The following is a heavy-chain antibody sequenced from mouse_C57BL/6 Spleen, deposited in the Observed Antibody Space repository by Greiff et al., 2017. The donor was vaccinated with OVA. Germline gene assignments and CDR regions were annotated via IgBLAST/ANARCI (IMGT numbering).Heavy chain of an antibody. D-gene: IGHD1-1*01. CDR2: IYPGDGDT. V-gene: IGHV1-82*01. CDR1: GYAFSSSW. CDR3: ARSPITTVVATRYCDV. J-gene: IGHJ1*03. Sequence: QVQLKESGPELVKPGASVKISCKASGYAFSSSWMNWVKQRPGKGLEWIGRIYPGDGDTNYNGKFKGKATLTADKSSSTAYMQLSSLTSEDSAVYFCARSPITTVVATRYCDVWGTGTTVTVSS.